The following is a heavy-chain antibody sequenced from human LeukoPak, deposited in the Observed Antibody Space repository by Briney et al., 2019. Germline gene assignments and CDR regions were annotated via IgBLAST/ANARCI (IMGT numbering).Heavy chain of an antibody. J-gene: IGHJ4*02. CDR1: GFTFSRYW. Sequence: PGGXLRLSCAASGFTFSRYWMSWVRQAPGKGLEGVANIKQDGSEKYYVDSVKGRFTISRDNAKNSLYLQIDSLRAEDTAVYYCARDESFAGDYPYWGQGTLVTVSS. D-gene: IGHD4-17*01. CDR3: ARDESFAGDYPY. CDR2: IKQDGSEK. V-gene: IGHV3-7*01.